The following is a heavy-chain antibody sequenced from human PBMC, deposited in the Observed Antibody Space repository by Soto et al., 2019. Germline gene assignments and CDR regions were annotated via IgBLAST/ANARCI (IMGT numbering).Heavy chain of an antibody. CDR2: VSDTGTIT. D-gene: IGHD3-10*01. J-gene: IGHJ4*02. CDR3: ATAPGVSRYGSGNPY. Sequence: GGSLRLSCAASGFTFRSYNMNWVRQAPGRGLEWVSYVSDTGTITYYADSVRGRFTISRDNAKYSHYLQMNSLRADDTAVYYCATAPGVSRYGSGNPYWGQGTLVTVSS. V-gene: IGHV3-48*01. CDR1: GFTFRSYN.